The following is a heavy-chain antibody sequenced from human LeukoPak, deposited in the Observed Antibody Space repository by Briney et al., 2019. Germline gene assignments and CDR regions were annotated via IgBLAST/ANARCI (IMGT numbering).Heavy chain of an antibody. D-gene: IGHD1-7*01. Sequence: PSETLSLTCTVSGGSFSSGSYYWSWIRQPPGKGLEWIGYIFYSGRTNYNPSLKSRVTISVDTYKNQFSLKLSSVTAADTAVYYCARERTNDGFDIWGQGTMVTVSS. V-gene: IGHV4-61*01. J-gene: IGHJ3*02. CDR3: ARERTNDGFDI. CDR1: GGSFSSGSYY. CDR2: IFYSGRT.